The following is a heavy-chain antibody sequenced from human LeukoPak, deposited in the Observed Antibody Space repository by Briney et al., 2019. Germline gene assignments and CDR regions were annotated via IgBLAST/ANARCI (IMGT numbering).Heavy chain of an antibody. V-gene: IGHV4-30-2*02. CDR3: AGSGSYPIDY. Sequence: SETLSLTCTVSGGSISSGGYYWSWIRQPPGKGLEWIGYIYHSGSTYYNPSLKSRVTISVDTSKNQFSLKLSSVTAADTAVYYCAGSGSYPIDYWGQGTLVTVSS. J-gene: IGHJ4*02. D-gene: IGHD1-26*01. CDR2: IYHSGST. CDR1: GGSISSGGYY.